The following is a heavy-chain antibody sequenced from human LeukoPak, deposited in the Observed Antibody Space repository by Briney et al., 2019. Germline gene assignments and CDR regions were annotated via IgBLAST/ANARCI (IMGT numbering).Heavy chain of an antibody. CDR3: ARAVAEGYSYGFDI. V-gene: IGHV3-30-3*01. CDR2: ISYDGSNK. Sequence: PGRSLRLSCAASGFTFNNYAIHWVRQAPGKGLEWVAIISYDGSNKYYTDSVQGRFTISRDNSKKTLYLQMNSLRAEDTAVYYCARAVAEGYSYGFDIWGQGTLVTVSS. D-gene: IGHD5-18*01. J-gene: IGHJ3*02. CDR1: GFTFNNYA.